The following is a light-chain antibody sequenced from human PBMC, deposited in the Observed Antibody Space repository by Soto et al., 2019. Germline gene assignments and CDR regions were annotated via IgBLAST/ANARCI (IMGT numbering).Light chain of an antibody. CDR1: QSVSSSY. V-gene: IGKV3-20*01. Sequence: EIVLTQSPGTLSLSPGERATLSCRASQSVSSSYLAWYQQKPGQAPRLLIYGASSRATGIPDRFSGSGSGTACTITISRLEPEDFAVYYCQQYGSSLYTFGQGTKLEIK. CDR2: GAS. J-gene: IGKJ2*01. CDR3: QQYGSSLYT.